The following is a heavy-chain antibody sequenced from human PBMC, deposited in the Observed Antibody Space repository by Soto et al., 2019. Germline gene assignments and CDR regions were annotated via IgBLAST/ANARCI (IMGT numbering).Heavy chain of an antibody. CDR1: GHTLTELS. V-gene: IGHV1-24*01. J-gene: IGHJ6*02. CDR3: ATVRIAAPLGMDV. D-gene: IGHD6-6*01. CDR2: FDPEDGET. Sequence: ASVKVSCKISGHTLTELSIHWVRQAPGKGLEWMGGFDPEDGETIYAQKFQGRVTMTEDTSTDTAYMELSSLRSEDTAVYYCATVRIAAPLGMDVWGQGTTVTVSS.